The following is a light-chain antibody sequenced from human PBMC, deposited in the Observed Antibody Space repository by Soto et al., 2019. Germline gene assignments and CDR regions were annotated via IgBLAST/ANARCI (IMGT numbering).Light chain of an antibody. V-gene: IGKV1-5*01. CDR3: QQYSNYSPWT. J-gene: IGKJ1*01. CDR2: DAS. Sequence: IQMTQSPSTLSASVGDRVTITCRASQTINNWLAWYQQKPGKAPNLLIYDASILESGVPSRFSGSGSGTEFTLTISSLQPDDFATYYCQQYSNYSPWTFGQGTKVDIK. CDR1: QTINNW.